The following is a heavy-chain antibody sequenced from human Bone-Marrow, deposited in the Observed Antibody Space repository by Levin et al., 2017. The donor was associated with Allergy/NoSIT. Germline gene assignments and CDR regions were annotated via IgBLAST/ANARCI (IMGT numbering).Heavy chain of an antibody. CDR2: ISSGGSYI. V-gene: IGHV3-21*01. D-gene: IGHD2-8*01. CDR3: ARVNGYCSTSTCYNNWSDP. J-gene: IGHJ5*02. Sequence: MAGGSLRLSCAASGFTFRSYRMNWARQAPGKGLEWVATISSGGSYIYYADSVKGRFTISRDNAKNSLFLEMNNLRAEDTAVYYCARVNGYCSTSTCYNNWSDPWGQGTLVTVSS. CDR1: GFTFRSYR.